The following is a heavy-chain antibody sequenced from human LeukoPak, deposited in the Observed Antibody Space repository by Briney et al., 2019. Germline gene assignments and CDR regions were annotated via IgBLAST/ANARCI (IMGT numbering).Heavy chain of an antibody. Sequence: GGSPRHSCAASGFTVSSYGMHWVRQAPGKGLEWVAVISYDGSNKYYADSVKGRFTISRDNSKNTLYLQMNSLRAEDTAVYYCAKDVRYSYGYFDYWGQGTLVTVSS. CDR2: ISYDGSNK. D-gene: IGHD5-18*01. J-gene: IGHJ4*02. CDR3: AKDVRYSYGYFDY. CDR1: GFTVSSYG. V-gene: IGHV3-30*18.